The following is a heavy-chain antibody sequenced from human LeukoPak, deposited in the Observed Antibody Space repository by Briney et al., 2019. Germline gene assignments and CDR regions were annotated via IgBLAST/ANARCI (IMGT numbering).Heavy chain of an antibody. CDR2: INPNSGGT. V-gene: IGHV1-2*06. J-gene: IGHJ5*02. Sequence: ASVKVSCKASGYTFTGYYMHWVRQAPGQGLEWMGRINPNSGGTNYAQKFQGRVTMTRDTSISTAYMELSRLRSDDTAVYYCASGPLTVRQQLVRNWFDPWGQGTLVTVSS. D-gene: IGHD6-13*01. CDR3: ASGPLTVRQQLVRNWFDP. CDR1: GYTFTGYY.